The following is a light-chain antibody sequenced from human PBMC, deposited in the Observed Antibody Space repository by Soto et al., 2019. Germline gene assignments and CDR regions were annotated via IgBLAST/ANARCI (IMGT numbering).Light chain of an antibody. J-gene: IGLJ2*01. Sequence: QSVLTQPASVSGSPGQSITISCTGTSSDVGGYNYVSWYQQYPGKAPKLIIYDVSNRPSGVSNRFSGSKSGNTASLTISGLQAEDEAEYHCSSYTSSTTVVFGGGTQLTVL. CDR2: DVS. V-gene: IGLV2-14*03. CDR1: SSDVGGYNY. CDR3: SSYTSSTTVV.